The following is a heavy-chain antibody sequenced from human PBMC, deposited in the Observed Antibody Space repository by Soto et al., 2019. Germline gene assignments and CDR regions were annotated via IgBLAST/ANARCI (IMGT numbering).Heavy chain of an antibody. CDR2: IYDSTTT. CDR1: GGPISGYY. J-gene: IGHJ4*02. Sequence: PSETLSLTCTVSGGPISGYYWSWIRQTPGSPLEWIAYIYDSTTTNYHPYLKGRLSISRDTSKNQISLNLTSVTAADTAVYYCARILTGYYHFDYWGQGILVTVSS. V-gene: IGHV4-59*01. CDR3: ARILTGYYHFDY. D-gene: IGHD3-9*01.